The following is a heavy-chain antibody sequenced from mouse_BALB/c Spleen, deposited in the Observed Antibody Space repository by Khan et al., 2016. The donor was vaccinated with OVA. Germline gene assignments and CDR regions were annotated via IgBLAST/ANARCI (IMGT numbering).Heavy chain of an antibody. D-gene: IGHD1-1*01. J-gene: IGHJ1*01. CDR2: INTYTGEP. Sequence: QIQLVQSGPDLKKPGETVKISCKASGYTFTNYGMNWVKQAPGKGLKWMGWINTYTGEPTYADDFKGRFVFSLETSASTAYLQISNLKNEDMTTYVCARISSYESSDVWGAGTTVTVSS. CDR3: ARISSYESSDV. V-gene: IGHV9-1*02. CDR1: GYTFTNYG.